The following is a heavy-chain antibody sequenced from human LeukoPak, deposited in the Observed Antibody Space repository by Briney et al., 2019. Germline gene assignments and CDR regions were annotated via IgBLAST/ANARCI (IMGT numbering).Heavy chain of an antibody. CDR3: ARDLGYTTSC. Sequence: GASVKLSLKSSGYSFTDSYMHWMRQAPGQGLEWMGWINPNSGGTNYAQKFQGRVSMTRDTSISTAYMELSRLKSDDTAVYYCARDLGYTTSCWGQGTLVTVSS. D-gene: IGHD6-13*01. J-gene: IGHJ4*02. V-gene: IGHV1-2*02. CDR1: GYSFTDSY. CDR2: INPNSGGT.